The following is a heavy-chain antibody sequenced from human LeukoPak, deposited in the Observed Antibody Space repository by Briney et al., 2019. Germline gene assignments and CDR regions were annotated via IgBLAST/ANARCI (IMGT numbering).Heavy chain of an antibody. Sequence: GGSLRLSCAASGFTFDDYGMSWVRQAPGKGLEWVSGINWNGGSTGYADSVKGRFTISRDNAKNSLYLQMNSLRAEDTALYYCARAIPIRHPRDYYYMDVWGKGTTVTVSS. CDR1: GFTFDDYG. CDR2: INWNGGST. CDR3: ARAIPIRHPRDYYYMDV. D-gene: IGHD2-2*02. J-gene: IGHJ6*03. V-gene: IGHV3-20*04.